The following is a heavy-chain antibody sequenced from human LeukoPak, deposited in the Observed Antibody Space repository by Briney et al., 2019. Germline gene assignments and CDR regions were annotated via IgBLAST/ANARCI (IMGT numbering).Heavy chain of an antibody. CDR3: ARGFTMIVALDAFDI. V-gene: IGHV4-31*03. Sequence: SETLSLTCTVSGGSISSGGYYWGWIRQHPGKGLEWIGYIYYSGSTYYNPSLKSRVTISVDTSKNQFSLKLSSVTAADTAVYYCARGFTMIVALDAFDIWGQGTMVTVSS. CDR1: GGSISSGGYY. CDR2: IYYSGST. D-gene: IGHD3-22*01. J-gene: IGHJ3*02.